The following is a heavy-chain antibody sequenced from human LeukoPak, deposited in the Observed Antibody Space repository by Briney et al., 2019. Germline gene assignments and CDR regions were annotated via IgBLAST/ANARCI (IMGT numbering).Heavy chain of an antibody. CDR2: MNPNSGNT. Sequence: GASVKVSCKASGYTFTSYDINWVRQATGQGLEWMGWMNPNSGNTGYAQKFQGRVTMTRNTSISTAYMELSSLRSEDTAVYYCARGPFYSSSWYVNYWGQGILVTVSS. CDR1: GYTFTSYD. J-gene: IGHJ4*02. D-gene: IGHD6-13*01. V-gene: IGHV1-8*01. CDR3: ARGPFYSSSWYVNY.